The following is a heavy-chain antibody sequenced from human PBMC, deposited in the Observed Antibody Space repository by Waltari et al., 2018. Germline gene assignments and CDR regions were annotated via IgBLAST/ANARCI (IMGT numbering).Heavy chain of an antibody. CDR2: ISSSSSYI. CDR3: ASWGITGDDWYFDL. V-gene: IGHV3-21*01. Sequence: EVQLVESGGGLVKPGGSLRLSCAASGFTFSSYSMNWVRQAPGKGLEWVSSISSSSSYIYYADSVKGRFTISRDNAKNSLYLQMNSLRAEDTAVYYCASWGITGDDWYFDLWGRGTLVTVSS. J-gene: IGHJ2*01. D-gene: IGHD7-27*01. CDR1: GFTFSSYS.